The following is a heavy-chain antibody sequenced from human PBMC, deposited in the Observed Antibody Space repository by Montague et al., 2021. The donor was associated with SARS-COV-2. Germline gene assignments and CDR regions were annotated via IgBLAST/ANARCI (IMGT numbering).Heavy chain of an antibody. CDR3: ARGRQPVVVPGAGPAWRAFDI. V-gene: IGHV4-34*01. D-gene: IGHD2-2*01. Sequence: SETLSLTCAISGGSFSNYYWSWIRQPPGKGLEWIGEVNQSGTTIYNPSVKSGVTISEDTSKNQFYLRLNSVTAADTAVYYCARGRQPVVVPGAGPAWRAFDIWGQGTMVTVSS. J-gene: IGHJ3*02. CDR1: GGSFSNYY. CDR2: VNQSGTT.